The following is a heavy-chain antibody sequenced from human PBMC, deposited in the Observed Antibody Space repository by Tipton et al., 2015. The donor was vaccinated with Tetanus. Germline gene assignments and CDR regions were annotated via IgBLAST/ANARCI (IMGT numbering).Heavy chain of an antibody. D-gene: IGHD6-13*01. J-gene: IGHJ6*02. Sequence: LRLSCTVSGGSISSYYWSWIRQPPGKGLEWIGYIYYSGSTNYNPSLKSRVTISVDTSKNQFSPKLSSVTAADTAVYYCARDMWAAAGSYYYYGMDVWGQGTTVTVSS. CDR2: IYYSGST. CDR3: ARDMWAAAGSYYYYGMDV. V-gene: IGHV4-59*01. CDR1: GGSISSYY.